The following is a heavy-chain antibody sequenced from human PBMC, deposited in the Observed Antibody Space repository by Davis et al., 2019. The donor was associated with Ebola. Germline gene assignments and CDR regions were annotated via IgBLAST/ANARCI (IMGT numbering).Heavy chain of an antibody. CDR1: GGTFSGYA. CDR2: IIPILGTA. D-gene: IGHD3-3*01. CDR3: ARTFTIFGVVLGY. V-gene: IGHV1-69*10. Sequence: SVKVSCKASGGTFSGYAFNWVRQAPGQGLEWMGGIIPILGTANYAQKFQGRVTLTADKSTSTAYMDLTSLRSDDTAVYYCARTFTIFGVVLGYWGQGTLVTVSS. J-gene: IGHJ4*02.